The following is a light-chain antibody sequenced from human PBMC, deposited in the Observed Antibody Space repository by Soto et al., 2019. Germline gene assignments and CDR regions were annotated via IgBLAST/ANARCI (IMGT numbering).Light chain of an antibody. CDR1: SSDVGGYNY. J-gene: IGLJ1*01. V-gene: IGLV2-14*01. Sequence: LTQPASVSGSPGQSITISCTGTSSDVGGYNYVSWYQQHPGKAPKLMIYDVSNRPSGVSNRFSGSKSGNTASLTISGLQAGDEADYYCSSYTSSSTRVFGTGTKVTVL. CDR2: DVS. CDR3: SSYTSSSTRV.